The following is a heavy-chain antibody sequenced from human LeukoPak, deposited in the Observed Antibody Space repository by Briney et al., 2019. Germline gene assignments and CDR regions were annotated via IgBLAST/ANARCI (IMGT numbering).Heavy chain of an antibody. J-gene: IGHJ4*02. CDR2: ISYDGSNK. Sequence: PGRSLRLSCAASGFTFSSYAMHWVRQAPGKGLEWVAVISYDGSNKYYADSVKGRFTISRDNSKNTLYLQMNSLRAEDTAVYYCASSSGWYAAFDYWGQGTLVTVSS. V-gene: IGHV3-30*04. D-gene: IGHD6-19*01. CDR1: GFTFSSYA. CDR3: ASSSGWYAAFDY.